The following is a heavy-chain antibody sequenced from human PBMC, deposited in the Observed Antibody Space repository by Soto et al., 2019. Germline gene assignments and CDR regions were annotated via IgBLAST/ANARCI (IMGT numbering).Heavy chain of an antibody. J-gene: IGHJ4*02. CDR1: GFTFSSYG. D-gene: IGHD6-13*01. CDR2: IWYDGSNK. V-gene: IGHV3-33*01. Sequence: QVQLVESGGGLVQPGRSLRLSCAASGFTFSSYGMHWVRQAPGKGLEWVAVIWYDGSNKYYADSVKGRFTISRDNSKNTLYLQMNSLRAEDTAVYYCARDRAWRAAAGRPFDYWGQGTLVTVSS. CDR3: ARDRAWRAAAGRPFDY.